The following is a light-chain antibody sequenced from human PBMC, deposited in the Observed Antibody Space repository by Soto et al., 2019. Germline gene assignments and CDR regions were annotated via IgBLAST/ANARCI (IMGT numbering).Light chain of an antibody. J-gene: IGLJ1*01. CDR3: SSYTSISTYV. CDR2: DVT. Sequence: QSALTQPASVSGSPGQSITISCTGTSSDVGGYNFVSWYQQHPDKAHKLMIYDVTNRPSGVSNRFSGSKSGNTASLTISGLQAEDEADYYCSSYTSISTYVFGTGTKVTVL. V-gene: IGLV2-14*01. CDR1: SSDVGGYNF.